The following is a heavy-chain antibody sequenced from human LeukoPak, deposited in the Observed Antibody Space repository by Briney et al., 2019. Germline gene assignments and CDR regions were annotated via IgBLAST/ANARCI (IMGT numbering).Heavy chain of an antibody. J-gene: IGHJ4*02. Sequence: GGSLRLSCAASGFTFSSYSMNWVRQAPGKGLEWVSSISSSSSYIYYAASVKGRFTISRDNAKNSLYLQMNSLRAEDTAVYYCASPGVLGTHYFDYWGQGTLVTVSS. CDR1: GFTFSSYS. V-gene: IGHV3-21*01. CDR3: ASPGVLGTHYFDY. CDR2: ISSSSSYI. D-gene: IGHD1-1*01.